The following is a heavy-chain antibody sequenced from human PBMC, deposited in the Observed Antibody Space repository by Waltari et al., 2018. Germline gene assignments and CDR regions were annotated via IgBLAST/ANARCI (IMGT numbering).Heavy chain of an antibody. D-gene: IGHD6-19*01. CDR1: GFTFSSYS. CDR3: AREVAVAGTRDY. J-gene: IGHJ4*02. CDR2: ISSSSSYI. Sequence: EVQLVQSGGGLVKPGGSLRLSCAASGFTFSSYSMNWVRQAPGKGREWVSSISSSSSYIYYADSVKGRFTISRDNAKNSLYLQMNSLRAEDTAVYYCAREVAVAGTRDYWGQGTLVTVSS. V-gene: IGHV3-21*01.